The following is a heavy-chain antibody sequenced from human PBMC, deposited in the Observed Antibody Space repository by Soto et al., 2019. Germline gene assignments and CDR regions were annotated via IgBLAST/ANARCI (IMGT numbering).Heavy chain of an antibody. J-gene: IGHJ4*02. Sequence: QFTLKESGPTLVKPTQTLTLTGTCSGFAVSTSGVGVGWIRQPPGKALEWLAFIYWDDDKRYSPSLNSRLTITKDPYKNQVVLTMTNMDPVHTATYHCAEMRRIAAAGIYFDYWGQGTLVTV. CDR2: IYWDDDK. CDR3: AEMRRIAAAGIYFDY. CDR1: GFAVSTSGVG. D-gene: IGHD6-13*01. V-gene: IGHV2-5*02.